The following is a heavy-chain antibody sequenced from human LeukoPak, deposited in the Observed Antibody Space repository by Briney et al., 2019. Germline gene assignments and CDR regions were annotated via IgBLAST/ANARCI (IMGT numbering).Heavy chain of an antibody. J-gene: IGHJ4*02. D-gene: IGHD6-19*01. CDR1: GYSFTSYW. CDR2: IYPGDSDT. V-gene: IGHV5-51*01. CDR3: ARRGIAVGEGTYFDY. Sequence: GESLKISCKGSGYSFTSYWIGWVRQMPGKGLEWMGIIYPGDSDTRYSPSFQGQVTISADKSISTAYLQWSSLKASDTAMYYCARRGIAVGEGTYFDYWSQGTLVTVSS.